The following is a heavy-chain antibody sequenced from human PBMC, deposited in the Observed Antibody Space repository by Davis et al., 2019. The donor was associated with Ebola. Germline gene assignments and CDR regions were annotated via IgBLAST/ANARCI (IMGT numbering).Heavy chain of an antibody. CDR1: GYTFTSYY. J-gene: IGHJ6*03. Sequence: ASVKVSCKASGYTFTSYYMHWVRQAPGQGLEWMGIINPSGGSTSYAQKFQGRVTMTRDTSTSTVYMELSSLRSEDTAVYYCAVVRIIPDAIRIKDHYYLYMDVWGKGTTVTVSS. CDR2: INPSGGST. D-gene: IGHD2-2*01. CDR3: AVVRIIPDAIRIKDHYYLYMDV. V-gene: IGHV1-46*01.